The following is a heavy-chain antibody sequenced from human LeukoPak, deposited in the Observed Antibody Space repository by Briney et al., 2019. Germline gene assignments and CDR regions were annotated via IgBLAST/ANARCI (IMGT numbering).Heavy chain of an antibody. J-gene: IGHJ3*02. Sequence: GGSLRLSCAASGFTFSDYYMSWIRQAPGKGLEWVSYISSSGSIIYYADSVKGRFTISRDNAKNSLYLQMNSLRAEDTAVYYCARVLRDYDSRAYDAFDIWGQGTMVTVSS. D-gene: IGHD3-22*01. CDR1: GFTFSDYY. V-gene: IGHV3-11*04. CDR3: ARVLRDYDSRAYDAFDI. CDR2: ISSSGSII.